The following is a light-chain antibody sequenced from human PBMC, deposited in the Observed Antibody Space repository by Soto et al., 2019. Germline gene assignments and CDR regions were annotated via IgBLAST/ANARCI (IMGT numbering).Light chain of an antibody. CDR3: QQYGSSGT. CDR2: GAS. CDR1: QTVTRSY. Sequence: PGTLSLSPGERATLSCRASQTVTRSYLAWYQQKPGQAPRLLIYGASTRATGIPARFSGSGSGTDFTLTISRLEPEDFAVYYCQQYGSSGTFGQGTKVDIK. J-gene: IGKJ1*01. V-gene: IGKV3-20*01.